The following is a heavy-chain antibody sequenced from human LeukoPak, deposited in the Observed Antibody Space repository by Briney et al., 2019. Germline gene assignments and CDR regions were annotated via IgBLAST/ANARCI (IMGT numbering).Heavy chain of an antibody. CDR3: ARHDPDVALIPASQREAHYNGMDV. CDR2: IKQDGSEK. V-gene: IGHV3-7*01. D-gene: IGHD2-8*01. J-gene: IGHJ6*02. Sequence: GGSLRLSCAASGFTFSSYWMSWVRQAPGKGLEWVANIKQDGSEKYYVDSVKGRFTISRDNAKNSLYLQMNSLRAEDTAVYYCARHDPDVALIPASQREAHYNGMDVWGQGTTVIVSS. CDR1: GFTFSSYW.